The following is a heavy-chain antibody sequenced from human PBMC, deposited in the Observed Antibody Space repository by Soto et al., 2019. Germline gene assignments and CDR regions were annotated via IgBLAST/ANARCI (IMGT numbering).Heavy chain of an antibody. V-gene: IGHV3-30-3*01. D-gene: IGHD3-22*01. CDR3: AREPSYYYDSSGLGMDV. J-gene: IGHJ6*02. CDR2: ISYDGSNK. Sequence: GGSLRLSCAASGFTFSSYAMHWVRQAPGKGLERVAVISYDGSNKYYADSVKGRFTTSRDNSKNTLYLQMNSLRAEDTAVYYCAREPSYYYDSSGLGMDVWGQGTTVTVSS. CDR1: GFTFSSYA.